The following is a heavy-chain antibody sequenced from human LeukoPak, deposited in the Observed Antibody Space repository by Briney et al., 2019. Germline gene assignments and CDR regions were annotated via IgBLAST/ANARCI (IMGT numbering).Heavy chain of an antibody. CDR2: IYYDGSNQ. V-gene: IGHV3-33*01. D-gene: IGHD1-20*01. CDR1: GLRFRNYG. CDR3: ARFSGDPNWNNAFDI. J-gene: IGHJ3*02. Sequence: PRRSLRLSCVVSGLRFRNYGMHWVRQGPGKGLEWVAVIYYDGSNQYYADSVKGRFTISRDNSKNTLYLQMNSLRAEDTAVYYCARFSGDPNWNNAFDIWGQGTMVTVSS.